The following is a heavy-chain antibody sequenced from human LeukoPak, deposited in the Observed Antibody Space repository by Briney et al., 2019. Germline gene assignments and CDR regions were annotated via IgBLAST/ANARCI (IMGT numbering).Heavy chain of an antibody. CDR1: GLTLSDYA. J-gene: IGHJ4*02. CDR3: ARDGAQPGYYFEF. CDR2: ISDGGDST. Sequence: GGSLRLSCAVSGLTLSDYAISWVRQAPGKGLEWVSVISDGGDSTDYAESVKGRFTVFRGKVINTLYLHMDSLRAEDTATYFCARDGAQPGYYFEFWGQGSQVTVSS. D-gene: IGHD1-26*01. V-gene: IGHV3-23*01.